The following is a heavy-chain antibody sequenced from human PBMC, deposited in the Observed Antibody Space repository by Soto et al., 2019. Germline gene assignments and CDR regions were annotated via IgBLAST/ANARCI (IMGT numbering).Heavy chain of an antibody. J-gene: IGHJ5*02. CDR1: GFSLGSYW. Sequence: PGGSLRLSCAASGFSLGSYWMHWVRQAPGQGLVWVSRISPDGSDTTYADSVKGRFTVSRDNAKNTLYLQMTSLRAEDTAVYYCARPQIPVAGPWLDPWGQGTLVTVSS. D-gene: IGHD6-19*01. CDR3: ARPQIPVAGPWLDP. V-gene: IGHV3-74*03. CDR2: ISPDGSDT.